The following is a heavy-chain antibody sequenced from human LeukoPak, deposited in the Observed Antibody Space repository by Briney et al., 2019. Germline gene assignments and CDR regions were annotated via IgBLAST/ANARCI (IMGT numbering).Heavy chain of an antibody. CDR3: AKEDVVVITIRYFQH. V-gene: IGHV3-30*18. D-gene: IGHD3-22*01. Sequence: PGRSLRLSCAASGFTFSSYGMHWVRQAPGKGLAWVAVISYDGSNKYYADSVKGRFTISRDNSKNTLYLQMNSLRTEDTAIYYCAKEDVVVITIRYFQHWGQGTLVTVSS. CDR1: GFTFSSYG. CDR2: ISYDGSNK. J-gene: IGHJ1*01.